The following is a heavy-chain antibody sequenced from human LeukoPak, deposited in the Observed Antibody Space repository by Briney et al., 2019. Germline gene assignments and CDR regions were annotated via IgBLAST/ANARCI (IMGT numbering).Heavy chain of an antibody. Sequence: PGGSLRLSCAASGFTFSTYWMHWVRQVPGKGLVWVSRINSDGSIADYADAVKGRFTISRDNSKNTLYLQMNSLRVEDTAMYYCARDTDLAGIVGYWGQGTLVTVSS. CDR3: ARDTDLAGIVGY. CDR2: INSDGSIA. J-gene: IGHJ4*02. D-gene: IGHD6-13*01. V-gene: IGHV3-74*01. CDR1: GFTFSTYW.